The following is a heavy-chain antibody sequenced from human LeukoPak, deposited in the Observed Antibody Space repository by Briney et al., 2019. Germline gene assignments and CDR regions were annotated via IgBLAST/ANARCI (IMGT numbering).Heavy chain of an antibody. CDR3: ARGRTCDFPVACYYIAV. CDR1: GGPFGASFSGYY. V-gene: IGHV4-34*01. D-gene: IGHD3-3*01. CDR2: INHRGVT. Sequence: SETLSLTCAVYGGPFGASFSGYYWGWIRQPPGKGLEWGGEINHRGVTSYHSSLKSRVTISVDTSKKQVSLNLTSVTAADTAVYYCARGRTCDFPVACYYIAVWGKGTAVTVSS. J-gene: IGHJ6*03.